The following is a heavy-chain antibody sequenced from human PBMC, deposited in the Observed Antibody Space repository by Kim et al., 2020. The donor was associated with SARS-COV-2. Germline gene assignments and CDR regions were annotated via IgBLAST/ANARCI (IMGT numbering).Heavy chain of an antibody. CDR3: ARDGFWIPAAY. V-gene: IGHV4-39*07. CDR1: GDSISSSNYY. Sequence: SETLSLTCTVSGDSISSSNYYWGWIRQPPGKGLEWIGSIFYSGSTHYSPSLKSRVTISVDSSKNQFSLKLTSVTAADTAVYYCARDGFWIPAAYWGQGNLVTVSS. D-gene: IGHD3-3*01. CDR2: IFYSGST. J-gene: IGHJ4*02.